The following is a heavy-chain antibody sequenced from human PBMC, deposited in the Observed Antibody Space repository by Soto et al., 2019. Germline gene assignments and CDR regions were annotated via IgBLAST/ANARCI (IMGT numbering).Heavy chain of an antibody. Sequence: PGGSLRLSCAASGFTFSSYGMHWVRQAPGKGLEWVAVISYDGSNKYYADSVKGRFTISRDNSKNTLYLQMNSLRAEDTAVYYCATSIAARLYWGQGTLVTVSS. CDR1: GFTFSSYG. J-gene: IGHJ4*02. V-gene: IGHV3-30*03. D-gene: IGHD6-6*01. CDR2: ISYDGSNK. CDR3: ATSIAARLY.